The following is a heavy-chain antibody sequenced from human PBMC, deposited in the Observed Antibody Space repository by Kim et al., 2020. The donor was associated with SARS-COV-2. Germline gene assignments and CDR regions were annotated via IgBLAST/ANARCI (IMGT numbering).Heavy chain of an antibody. D-gene: IGHD3-3*01. V-gene: IGHV4-39*01. CDR3: ATGLVTFYDFWSSAWYYYYMDV. CDR1: GGSISSSSYY. CDR2: IYYSGST. Sequence: SETLSLTCTVSGGSISSSSYYWGWIRQPPGKGLEWIGSIYYSGSTYYNPSLKSRVTISVDTSKNQFSLKLSSVTAADTAVYYCATGLVTFYDFWSSAWYYYYMDVWGKGTTVTVSS. J-gene: IGHJ6*03.